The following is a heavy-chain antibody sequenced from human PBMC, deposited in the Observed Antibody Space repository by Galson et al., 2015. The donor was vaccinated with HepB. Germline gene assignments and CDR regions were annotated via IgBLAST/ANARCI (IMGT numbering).Heavy chain of an antibody. J-gene: IGHJ5*02. V-gene: IGHV3-53*04. Sequence: SLRLSCAASGFTVSSNYMSWVRQAPGKGLEWVSVIYSGGSTYYADSVKGRFTISRHNSKNTLYLQMNSLRAEDTAVYYCARGAYYGSGSYYTGGFDPWGQGTLVTVSS. CDR2: IYSGGST. CDR1: GFTVSSNY. D-gene: IGHD3-10*01. CDR3: ARGAYYGSGSYYTGGFDP.